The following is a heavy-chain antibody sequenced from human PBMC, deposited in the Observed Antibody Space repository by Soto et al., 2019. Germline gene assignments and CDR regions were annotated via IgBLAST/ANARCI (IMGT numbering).Heavy chain of an antibody. V-gene: IGHV3-74*01. Sequence: VQLVESGGGLVQPGGSLRLSCAASGFTFSSYWMHWVRQAPGKGLVWVSRINSDGSSTSYADSVKGRFTISRDNAKNTLYLQMNSLRAEDTAVYYCVRTSLVVAAATREDYWGQGTLVPVSS. CDR1: GFTFSSYW. CDR2: INSDGSST. J-gene: IGHJ4*02. CDR3: VRTSLVVAAATREDY. D-gene: IGHD2-15*01.